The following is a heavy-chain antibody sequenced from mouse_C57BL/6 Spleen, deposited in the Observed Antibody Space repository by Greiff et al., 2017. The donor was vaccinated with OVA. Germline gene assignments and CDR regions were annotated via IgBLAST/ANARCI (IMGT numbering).Heavy chain of an antibody. CDR3: TGTTVGYFDV. CDR1: GFTFSNYW. J-gene: IGHJ1*03. Sequence: EVKLVESGGGLVQPGGSMKLSCVASGFTFSNYWMNWVRQSPEKGLEWVAQIRLKSDNYATHYAESVKGRFTISRDDSKSSVYLQMNNLRAEDTGIYYCTGTTVGYFDVWGTGTTVTVSS. D-gene: IGHD1-1*01. V-gene: IGHV6-3*01. CDR2: IRLKSDNYAT.